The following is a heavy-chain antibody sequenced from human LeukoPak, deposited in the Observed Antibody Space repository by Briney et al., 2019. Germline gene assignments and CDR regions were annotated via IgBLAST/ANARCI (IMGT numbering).Heavy chain of an antibody. V-gene: IGHV1-46*01. CDR2: INPSGGST. J-gene: IGHJ5*02. CDR1: GYTFTSYY. Sequence: ASVKVSCKASGYTFTSYYMHWVRQAPGQGLEWMGIINPSGGSTSYAQKFQGRVTMTRDTSTSTVYMELSSLRSEDTAVYYCARGFDNWNYSPGHWFDPWGQGTLVTVSS. CDR3: ARGFDNWNYSPGHWFDP. D-gene: IGHD1-7*01.